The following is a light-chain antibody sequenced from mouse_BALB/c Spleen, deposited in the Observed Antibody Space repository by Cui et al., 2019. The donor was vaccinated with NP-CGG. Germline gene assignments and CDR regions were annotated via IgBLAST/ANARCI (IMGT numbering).Light chain of an antibody. Sequence: QAVVCQENALTTSPGETVTLTCRSSTGAVTTSNYANWVQEKPDHLFTGLIGGTNNRVPGVPARFSGSLIGDKAALTITGAQTEDEAIYFCALWYSNHWVFGGGTKLTVL. CDR1: TGAVTTSNY. J-gene: IGLJ1*01. V-gene: IGLV1*01. CDR2: GTN. CDR3: ALWYSNHWV.